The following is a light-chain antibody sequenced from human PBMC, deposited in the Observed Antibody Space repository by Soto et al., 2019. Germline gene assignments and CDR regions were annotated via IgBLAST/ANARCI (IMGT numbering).Light chain of an antibody. J-gene: IGLJ2*01. CDR3: QTWGSGIRVV. CDR1: SGHSSYA. Sequence: QSVLTQSPSASASLGASVKLTCTLSSGHSSYAIAWHQQQPEKGPRYLMKLNSDGSHSKGDGIPDRFSGSSSGAERYLTISSRQAEDEADYYCQTWGSGIRVVFGGGTQLTVL. V-gene: IGLV4-69*01. CDR2: LNSDGSH.